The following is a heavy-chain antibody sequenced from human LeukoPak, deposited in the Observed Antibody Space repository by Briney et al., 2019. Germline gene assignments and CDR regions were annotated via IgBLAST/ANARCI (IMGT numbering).Heavy chain of an antibody. CDR2: IYYSGST. D-gene: IGHD3-3*01. CDR3: ASDLEIDFWGGYPISGAFDI. Sequence: SETLSLTCTVSGGSISSSSYYWGWIRQPPGKGLEWIGSIYYSGSTYYNPSLKSRVTISVDTSKNQFSLKLSSVTAADTAVYYCASDLEIDFWGGYPISGAFDIWGQGTMVTVSS. V-gene: IGHV4-39*01. J-gene: IGHJ3*02. CDR1: GGSISSSSYY.